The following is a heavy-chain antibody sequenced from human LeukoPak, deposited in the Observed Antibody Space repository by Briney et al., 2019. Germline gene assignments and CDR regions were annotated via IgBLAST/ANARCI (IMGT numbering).Heavy chain of an antibody. CDR1: GFTFSSFA. Sequence: PGGSLRLSCAASGFTFSSFAMTWVRQAPGEGLEWVSTISGSGGSTYYADSVKGRFTISRDNSKNTLYLQMNSLRAEDTAVCYCAKARSSTVTTSFDYWGQGTLVTVSS. V-gene: IGHV3-23*01. D-gene: IGHD4-17*01. J-gene: IGHJ4*02. CDR2: ISGSGGST. CDR3: AKARSSTVTTSFDY.